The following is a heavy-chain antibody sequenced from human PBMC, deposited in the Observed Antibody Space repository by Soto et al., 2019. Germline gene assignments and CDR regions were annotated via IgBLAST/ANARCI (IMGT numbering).Heavy chain of an antibody. V-gene: IGHV3-30-3*01. D-gene: IGHD1-26*01. CDR1: GFTFSSHA. CDR2: ISSDGSNK. J-gene: IGHJ4*02. CDR3: ARDDEGGSDCDLGY. Sequence: QVQLVESGGGVVQPGRSLRRSCAVSGFTFSSHAMHWVRQAPGKGLEWVTLISSDGSNKYYADSVKGRFTTYRDNYKNTMYLQMNSLRVEDTAVYYCARDDEGGSDCDLGYWGQGALVTVSS.